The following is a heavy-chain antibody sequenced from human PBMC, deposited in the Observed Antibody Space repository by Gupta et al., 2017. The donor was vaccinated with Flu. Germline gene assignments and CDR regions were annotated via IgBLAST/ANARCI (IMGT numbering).Heavy chain of an antibody. D-gene: IGHD3-22*01. Sequence: LEWVANIKQDGSEKYYVDSVKGRFTISRDNAKNSLYLQMNSLRAEDTAVYYCARDRIYYDSSGYLRGWYFDLWGRGTLVTVSS. J-gene: IGHJ2*01. CDR2: IKQDGSEK. CDR3: ARDRIYYDSSGYLRGWYFDL. V-gene: IGHV3-7*01.